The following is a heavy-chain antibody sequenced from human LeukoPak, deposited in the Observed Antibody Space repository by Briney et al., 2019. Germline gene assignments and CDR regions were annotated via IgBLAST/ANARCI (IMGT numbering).Heavy chain of an antibody. J-gene: IGHJ4*02. CDR1: GGSLSSSSYY. D-gene: IGHD2-15*01. CDR2: IYYSGST. Sequence: SETLSLTCTVSGGSLSSSSYYWGWLRQPPGKGLEWIGSIYYSGSTYYNPSLKSRVTISLDTSKNQFSLKLSSVTAADTAVYYCARGLSAIVYWGQGTLVTVSS. CDR3: ARGLSAIVY. V-gene: IGHV4-39*01.